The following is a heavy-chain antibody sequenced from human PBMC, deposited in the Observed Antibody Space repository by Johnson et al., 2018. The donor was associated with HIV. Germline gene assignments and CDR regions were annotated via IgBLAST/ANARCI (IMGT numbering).Heavy chain of an antibody. J-gene: IGHJ3*02. CDR3: ASPVDAFDI. V-gene: IGHV3-23*04. CDR1: GFTFSSYA. CDR2: ISCSGGST. Sequence: VQLVESGGGLVQPGGSLRLSCAASGFTFSSYAMSWVRQAPGKGLEWVSAISCSGGSTYYADSVKGRFHISSDNSKNTLYLQMNSLIAEDTAVYYCASPVDAFDIWGQGTLVTVSS. D-gene: IGHD4-17*01.